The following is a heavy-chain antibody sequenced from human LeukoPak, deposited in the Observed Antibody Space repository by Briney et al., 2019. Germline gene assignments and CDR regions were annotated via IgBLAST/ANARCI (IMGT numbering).Heavy chain of an antibody. CDR3: ASLFYYDSSGYSYYFDY. J-gene: IGHJ4*02. Sequence: SETLSLTCTVSGGSISSYYWSWVRQPPGKGLEWIGHIYHSGSTNYNPSLKSRVTISVDTSKNQFSLKLSSVTAADTALYYCASLFYYDSSGYSYYFDYWGQGTLVTVSS. CDR1: GGSISSYY. CDR2: IYHSGST. V-gene: IGHV4-59*01. D-gene: IGHD3-22*01.